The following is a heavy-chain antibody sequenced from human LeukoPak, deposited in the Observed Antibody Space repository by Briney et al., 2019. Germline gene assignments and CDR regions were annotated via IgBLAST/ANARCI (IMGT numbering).Heavy chain of an antibody. V-gene: IGHV3-23*01. J-gene: IGHJ4*02. D-gene: IGHD3-22*01. CDR1: GFTFSSYA. CDR3: AKTLITMIVVGITPYYFDY. CDR2: ISCSGGST. Sequence: GGSLRLSCAASGFTFSSYAMSWVRQAPGKGLEWVSAISCSGGSTYYADSVKGRFTTSRDNSKNTLYLQMNSLRAEDTAVYYCAKTLITMIVVGITPYYFDYWGQGTLVAVSS.